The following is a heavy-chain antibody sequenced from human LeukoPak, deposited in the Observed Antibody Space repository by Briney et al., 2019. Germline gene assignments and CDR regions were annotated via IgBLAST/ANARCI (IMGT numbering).Heavy chain of an antibody. D-gene: IGHD6-13*01. CDR3: ARDPLQQLDVSFDI. J-gene: IGHJ3*02. V-gene: IGHV4-38-2*02. CDR1: GYSISSGYY. Sequence: SETLSLTCTVSGYSISSGYYWGWIRQPPGQGLEWIGSIYHSGSTYYNPSLKSRVTISVDTSKNQFSLKLTSVTAADTAVYYCARDPLQQLDVSFDIWGQGTMVTVSS. CDR2: IYHSGST.